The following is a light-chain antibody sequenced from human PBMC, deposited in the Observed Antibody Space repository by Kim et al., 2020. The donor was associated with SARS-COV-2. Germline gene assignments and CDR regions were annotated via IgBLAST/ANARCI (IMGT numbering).Light chain of an antibody. CDR1: QSLLHSNGYYY. CDR2: LGS. V-gene: IGKV2-28*01. J-gene: IGKJ2*03. CDR3: MQALQTPYS. Sequence: DIVMTQSPLSLHVTXGEPASISCRSSQSLLHSNGYYYLDWYLQKPGQSPQLLIYLGSNRASGVPDRFSGSGSGTDFTLKISIVEAVYVGVYYCMQALQTPYSFGQGTKLEI.